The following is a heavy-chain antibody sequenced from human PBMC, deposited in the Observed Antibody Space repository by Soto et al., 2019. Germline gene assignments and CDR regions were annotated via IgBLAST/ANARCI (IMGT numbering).Heavy chain of an antibody. V-gene: IGHV4-59*04. CDR3: ARRSSSPFWDY. J-gene: IGHJ4*02. CDR1: GGSISSYY. CDR2: IYYSGST. D-gene: IGHD6-13*01. Sequence: PSETLSLTCTVSGGSISSYYWSWIRQPPGKGLEWIGNIYYSGSTYYNPSLKSRVTISVDTSKNQFSLKLSSVTAADTAVYYCARRSSSPFWDYWGQGTLVTVSS.